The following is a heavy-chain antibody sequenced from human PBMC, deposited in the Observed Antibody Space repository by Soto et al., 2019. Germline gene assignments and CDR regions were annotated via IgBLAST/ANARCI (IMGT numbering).Heavy chain of an antibody. CDR3: ASTKDETLYFDY. Sequence: QLQLQESGPGLVKPSETLSLTCTVSGDSISITSYYWGWVRQPPGKGLEWIGSIHYSGSPHYNPSLQIRVTISGDASKKQFSLKLRSVTAADTAVYYCASTKDETLYFDYWGQGTLVTVSS. D-gene: IGHD2-15*01. J-gene: IGHJ4*02. CDR2: IHYSGSP. CDR1: GDSISITSYY. V-gene: IGHV4-39*01.